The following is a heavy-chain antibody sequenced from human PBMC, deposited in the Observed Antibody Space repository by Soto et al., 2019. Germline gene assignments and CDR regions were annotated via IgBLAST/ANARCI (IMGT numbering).Heavy chain of an antibody. Sequence: SVKVSCKASGGTFSSYAISWVRQAPGQGLEWMGGIIPIFGTANYAQKFQGRVTITADESTSTAYMELSSLRSEDTAAYYCASHQNSPTRPFDPWGQGTLVTVSS. D-gene: IGHD1-7*01. J-gene: IGHJ5*02. V-gene: IGHV1-69*13. CDR3: ASHQNSPTRPFDP. CDR2: IIPIFGTA. CDR1: GGTFSSYA.